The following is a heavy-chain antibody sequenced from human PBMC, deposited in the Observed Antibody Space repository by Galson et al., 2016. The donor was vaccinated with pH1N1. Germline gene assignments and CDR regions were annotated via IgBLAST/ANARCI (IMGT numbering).Heavy chain of an antibody. CDR2: INDGGNT. V-gene: IGHV4-34*01. Sequence: SETLSLTCVVSDYPLTGGGSFRGYYWSWIRQPPGKGLEWIGDINDGGNTDYKPSLKSRVTLFVDTSKSQFSLKLSSLTAADTAVYFCARLKRGFSYGYGGFFDVWSQGSLVTVSS. CDR3: ARLKRGFSYGYGGFFDV. J-gene: IGHJ4*02. CDR1: DYPLTGGGSFRGYY. D-gene: IGHD5-18*01.